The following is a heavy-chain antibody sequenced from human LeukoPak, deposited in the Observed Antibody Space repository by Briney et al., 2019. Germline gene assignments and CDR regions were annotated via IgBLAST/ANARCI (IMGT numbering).Heavy chain of an antibody. CDR3: ARVLAASVWFDC. CDR1: GYTFTSCY. D-gene: IGHD2-8*01. Sequence: GASVKVSRKASGYTFTSCYIHWVRQAPGQGLEWMGIINPSDGTTTYAQKFQGRVTMTRDTSTGTVYMELSSLRSEDTAIYYCARVLAASVWFDCWGQGTLVTVSS. CDR2: INPSDGTT. J-gene: IGHJ4*02. V-gene: IGHV1-46*01.